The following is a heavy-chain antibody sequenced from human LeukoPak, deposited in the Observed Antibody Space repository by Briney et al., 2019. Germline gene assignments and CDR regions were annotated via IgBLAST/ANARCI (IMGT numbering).Heavy chain of an antibody. J-gene: IGHJ4*02. V-gene: IGHV4-4*07. CDR3: ARDRSRTGYDSDFDF. CDR2: IYTSGST. D-gene: IGHD5-12*01. Sequence: SETLSLTCTVSGGSIGDHWWSWIRQPDGKGLEWIGRIYTSGSTNYNPSLKSRVIMSVDTSKKQFSLRLSSVTAADAALYYCARDRSRTGYDSDFDFWGQGTLVTVSS. CDR1: GGSIGDHW.